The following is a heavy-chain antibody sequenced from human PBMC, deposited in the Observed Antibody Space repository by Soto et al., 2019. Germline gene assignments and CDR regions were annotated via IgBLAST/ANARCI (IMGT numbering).Heavy chain of an antibody. V-gene: IGHV4-4*07. J-gene: IGHJ4*02. CDR2: IYTSGST. Sequence: PSETLSLTCTVSGGSISSYYWSWIRQPAGKGLEWIGRIYTSGSTNYNPSLKSRVTMSVDTSKNQFSLKLSSVTAADTAVYYCARYRREAVAGYTLDNWGQGILVTVSS. D-gene: IGHD6-13*01. CDR1: GGSISSYY. CDR3: ARYRREAVAGYTLDN.